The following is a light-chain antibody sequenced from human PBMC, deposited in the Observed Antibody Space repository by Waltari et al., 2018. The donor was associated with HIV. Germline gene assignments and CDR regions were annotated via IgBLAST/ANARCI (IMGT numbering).Light chain of an antibody. CDR2: DAS. CDR3: QQRSRWPPAYT. Sequence: EIVLTQSPATLSLSPGERATLSCRASQSVSIYLAWYQQKPGQPPRLLIYDASNRATAIPARFSGSGSVTDFTLTISSLEPEDFAVYYCQQRSRWPPAYTFGQGTKLEIK. J-gene: IGKJ2*01. CDR1: QSVSIY. V-gene: IGKV3-11*01.